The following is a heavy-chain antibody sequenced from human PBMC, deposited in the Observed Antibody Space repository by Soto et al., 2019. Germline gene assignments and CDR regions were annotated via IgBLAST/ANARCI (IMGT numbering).Heavy chain of an antibody. Sequence: VSVKVSCKVSGYTLTELSMHWVRQAPGKGLEWMGGFDPEDGETIYAQKFQGRVTMTEDTSTDTAYMELSSLRSEDTAVYYCATVAPKYSSSWYEYFQHWGQGTLVTVSS. CDR1: GYTLTELS. D-gene: IGHD6-13*01. CDR2: FDPEDGET. V-gene: IGHV1-24*01. J-gene: IGHJ1*01. CDR3: ATVAPKYSSSWYEYFQH.